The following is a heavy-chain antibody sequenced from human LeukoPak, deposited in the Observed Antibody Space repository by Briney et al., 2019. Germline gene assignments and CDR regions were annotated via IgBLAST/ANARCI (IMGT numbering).Heavy chain of an antibody. CDR2: ISGSSSYT. D-gene: IGHD6-19*01. V-gene: IGHV3-11*03. Sequence: SGGSLRLSCAASGFTFSDYYMSWIRQVPGKGLEWVSYISGSSSYTNYADSVKGRFTISRDNANNSLYLQMNSLRAEDTAVYYCTRITVVAGNTYLADYWGQGTLVTVSS. CDR1: GFTFSDYY. CDR3: TRITVVAGNTYLADY. J-gene: IGHJ4*02.